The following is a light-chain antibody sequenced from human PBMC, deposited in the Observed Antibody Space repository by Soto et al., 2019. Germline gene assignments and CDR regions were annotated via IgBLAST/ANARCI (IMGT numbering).Light chain of an antibody. CDR2: KAT. V-gene: IGKV1-5*03. CDR3: QQYNSYWT. CDR1: QSISSW. Sequence: DIQMTQSPSTLSASVGDRVTITCRASQSISSWLAWYQQKPGKAPQLLIDKATSLERGVPSRFSGSGSGNEFTITISSLPPDDFATYYCQQYNSYWTFGQGTKVEIK. J-gene: IGKJ1*01.